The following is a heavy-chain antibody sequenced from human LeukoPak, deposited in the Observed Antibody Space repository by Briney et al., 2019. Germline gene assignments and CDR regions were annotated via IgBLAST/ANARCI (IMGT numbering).Heavy chain of an antibody. V-gene: IGHV4-59*01. CDR3: ARLRPNYDLWGGYPFGGHFDY. Sequence: SETLSLTCTVSGGSISSYYWSWIRQPPGKGLEWIGYIYYSGSTNYNPSLKSRVTISVDTSKNQFSLKLSSVTAADTAVYYCARLRPNYDLWGGYPFGGHFDYWGQGTLVTVSS. CDR2: IYYSGST. D-gene: IGHD3-3*01. J-gene: IGHJ4*02. CDR1: GGSISSYY.